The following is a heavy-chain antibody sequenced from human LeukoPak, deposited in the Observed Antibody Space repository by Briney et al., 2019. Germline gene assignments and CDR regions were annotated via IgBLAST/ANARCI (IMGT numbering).Heavy chain of an antibody. D-gene: IGHD6-19*01. J-gene: IGHJ4*02. CDR3: ARGEQWLVN. Sequence: SETLSLTCTVSGGSISSYYWNWIRQPPGKGLEWIGYIHYSGRINHNPSLKSRVTISVDTSKNQFSLKLSSVTAADTAVYYCARGEQWLVNWGQGTLVTVSS. V-gene: IGHV4-59*01. CDR1: GGSISSYY. CDR2: IHYSGRI.